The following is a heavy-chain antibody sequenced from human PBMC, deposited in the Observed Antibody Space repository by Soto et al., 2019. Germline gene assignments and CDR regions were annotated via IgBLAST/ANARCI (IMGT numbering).Heavy chain of an antibody. Sequence: PGESLKISCKGSGYSFTSYWIGWVRQMPGKGLEWMGIIYPGDSDTRYSPSFQGQVTISADKSISTAYLQWSSLKASDTAMYYCARHGHNPYYYYYYGMDVWGQGTTVTVSS. V-gene: IGHV5-51*01. J-gene: IGHJ6*02. CDR1: GYSFTSYW. CDR3: ARHGHNPYYYYYYGMDV. CDR2: IYPGDSDT. D-gene: IGHD1-1*01.